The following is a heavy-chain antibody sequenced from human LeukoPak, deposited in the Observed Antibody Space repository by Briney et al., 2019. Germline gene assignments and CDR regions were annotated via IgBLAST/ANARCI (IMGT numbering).Heavy chain of an antibody. J-gene: IGHJ4*02. V-gene: IGHV3-23*01. CDR2: ISGSGGST. CDR1: GFTFNSYG. D-gene: IGHD4-17*01. CDR3: AKAPFGDYDILWDKYYFDY. Sequence: GGSLRLSCAASGFTFNSYGMSWVRQAPGKGLEWVSAISGSGGSTYYADSVKGRFTISRDNSKNTLYLQMNSLRAEDTAVYYCAKAPFGDYDILWDKYYFDYWGQGTLVTVSS.